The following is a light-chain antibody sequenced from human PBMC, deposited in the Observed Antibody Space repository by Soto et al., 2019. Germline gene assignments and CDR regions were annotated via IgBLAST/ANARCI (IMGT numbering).Light chain of an antibody. V-gene: IGLV2-14*01. Sequence: HSALTQPASVSGSPGQSITISCTGTSSDVGGYDYVSWYQQHPGKAPTLLIYDVINRPSGVSFRFSGSKSGNTASLTISGLQAEDEAEYYCSSYTRSSISVFGTGTKVTVL. CDR3: SSYTRSSISV. CDR2: DVI. J-gene: IGLJ1*01. CDR1: SSDVGGYDY.